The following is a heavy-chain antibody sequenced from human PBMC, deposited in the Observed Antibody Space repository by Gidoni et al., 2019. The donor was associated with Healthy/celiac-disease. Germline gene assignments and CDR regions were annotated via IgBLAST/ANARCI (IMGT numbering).Heavy chain of an antibody. CDR3: ARLGIVGAKTSLWYFDL. CDR2: IYYSGST. Sequence: QVQLQESGPGLVKPSETLSLTCTVSGGSISSYYWSWIRQPPGKGLEWIGYIYYSGSTNYNPSLKSRFTISVDTSKNQFSLKLSSVTAADTAVYYCARLGIVGAKTSLWYFDLWGRGTLVTVSS. J-gene: IGHJ2*01. V-gene: IGHV4-59*08. D-gene: IGHD1-26*01. CDR1: GGSISSYY.